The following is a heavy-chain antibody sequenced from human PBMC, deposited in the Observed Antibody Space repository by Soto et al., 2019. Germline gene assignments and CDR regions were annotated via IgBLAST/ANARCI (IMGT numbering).Heavy chain of an antibody. CDR3: AKVSIRGSAIDFDY. D-gene: IGHD3-10*01. CDR2: VNPNNGDT. CDR1: GYTFSNYD. J-gene: IGHJ4*02. Sequence: QVQLVQSGAELKKPGASVKVSCKASGYTFSNYDMNWVRQATGQGPEWIGWVNPNNGDTGYAQKFQGRVTLTTDISTTPAYMALTCLRSEDTAMFYCAKVSIRGSAIDFDYSGQGTRMTVSS. V-gene: IGHV1-8*01.